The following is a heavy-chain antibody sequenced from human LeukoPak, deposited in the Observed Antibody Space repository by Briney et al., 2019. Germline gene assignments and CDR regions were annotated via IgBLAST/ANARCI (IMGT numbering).Heavy chain of an antibody. Sequence: PGGSLRLSCAASGFTFSSYAMSWIRQPPGKGLEWIGEINHSGSTNYNPSLKSRVTISVDTSKNQFSLKLSSVTAADTAVYYCARGSKAYDYWGQGTLVTVSS. D-gene: IGHD2-21*01. CDR2: INHSGST. CDR3: ARGSKAYDY. CDR1: GFTFSSYA. J-gene: IGHJ4*02. V-gene: IGHV4-34*01.